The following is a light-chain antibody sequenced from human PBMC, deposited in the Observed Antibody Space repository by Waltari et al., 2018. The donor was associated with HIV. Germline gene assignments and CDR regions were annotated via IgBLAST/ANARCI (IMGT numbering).Light chain of an antibody. CDR3: GTDHGSGSNFVYR. CDR2: VGTGGIVG. V-gene: IGLV9-49*01. J-gene: IGLJ2*01. Sequence: QPVLPQPPPASASLGASVPLTCTPSSGRRNNKAARYQTRHRKGPRFVMRVGTGGIVGSKGDDIPDRFSVLGSGLNRSLIIKNIQEEDESDYHCGTDHGSGSNFVYRFGGGTKLTVL. CDR1: SGRRNNK.